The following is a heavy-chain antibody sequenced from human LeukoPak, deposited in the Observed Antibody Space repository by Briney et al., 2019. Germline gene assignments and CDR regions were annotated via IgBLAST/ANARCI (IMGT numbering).Heavy chain of an antibody. CDR2: ISTGGVNT. CDR1: GFTFNTYA. CDR3: AKEQMMYSSSPFDY. D-gene: IGHD6-19*01. J-gene: IGHJ4*02. V-gene: IGHV3-23*01. Sequence: GGSLRLSCAASGFTFNTYAMSWVRQAPGKGLEWVPAISTGGVNTYYTDSVKGWFTISRDNSKNTLYLQMNSLRAEDTAVYFCAKEQMMYSSSPFDYWGQGTLVTVSA.